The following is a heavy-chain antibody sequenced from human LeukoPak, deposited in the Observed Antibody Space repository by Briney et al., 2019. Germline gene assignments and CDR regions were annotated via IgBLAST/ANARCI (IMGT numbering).Heavy chain of an antibody. CDR1: GYSFTSYW. J-gene: IGHJ6*02. D-gene: IGHD2/OR15-2a*01. CDR3: ARSPFRYYCCGMDV. Sequence: GESLKISCKGSGYSFTSYWIVWVRQLPGKGLEWMGIIYPGDSDTRYCPSFQGQVTISANKSISTAYLQQSSLKASDTAMYYCARSPFRYYCCGMDVWGQGTTVTVSS. CDR2: IYPGDSDT. V-gene: IGHV5-51*01.